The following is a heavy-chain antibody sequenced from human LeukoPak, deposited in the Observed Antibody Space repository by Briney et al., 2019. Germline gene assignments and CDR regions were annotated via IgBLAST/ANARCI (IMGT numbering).Heavy chain of an antibody. J-gene: IGHJ3*02. V-gene: IGHV4-59*01. Sequence: PSETLSLTCTVSGGSISSYYWSWIRQPPGKGLEWIGYIYYSWSTNYNPSLKSRVTISVDTSKNQFSLKLSSVTAADTAVYYCARDRDYGGNLDAFDIWGQGTMVTVSS. CDR3: ARDRDYGGNLDAFDI. D-gene: IGHD4-23*01. CDR1: GGSISSYY. CDR2: IYYSWST.